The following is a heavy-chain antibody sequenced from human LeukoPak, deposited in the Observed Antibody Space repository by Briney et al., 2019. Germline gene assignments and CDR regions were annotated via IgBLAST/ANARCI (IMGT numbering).Heavy chain of an antibody. CDR3: ARDSSSYYYDSSVALDY. CDR2: ISAYNGNT. Sequence: ASVKVSCKASGYTFTSYGISWVRQAPGQGLEWMGWISAYNGNTNYAQKLQGRVTMTTDTSTSTAYMELRSLRSADTAVYYCARDSSSYYYDSSVALDYWGQGTLVTVSS. V-gene: IGHV1-18*01. D-gene: IGHD3-22*01. J-gene: IGHJ4*02. CDR1: GYTFTSYG.